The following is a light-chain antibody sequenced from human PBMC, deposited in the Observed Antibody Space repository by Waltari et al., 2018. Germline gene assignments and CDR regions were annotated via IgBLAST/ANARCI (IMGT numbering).Light chain of an antibody. CDR1: QSVDSN. V-gene: IGKV3-15*01. CDR2: SAS. Sequence: EVVMTQSPAPLSVSPGDTATLSCRASQSVDSNLAWYQQKPGQAPKFLIFSASTRATGIPARFSGGGFGTEFTLTINSLQSEDFAVYYCLQYNDWPPLTFGGGTKVEMK. CDR3: LQYNDWPPLT. J-gene: IGKJ4*01.